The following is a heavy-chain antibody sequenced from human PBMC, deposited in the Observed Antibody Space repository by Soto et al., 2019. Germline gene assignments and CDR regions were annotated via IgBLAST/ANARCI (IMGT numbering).Heavy chain of an antibody. CDR2: INHSGST. V-gene: IGHV4-34*01. CDR1: GGSFSGYY. Sequence: SETLSLTCAVYGGSFSGYYWSWIRQPPGKGLEWIGEINHSGSTNYNPSLKSRVTISVDTSKNQFSLKLSSVTAADTAVYYCATTGTVPAANDYFDYWGQGTLVTVSS. D-gene: IGHD2-2*01. J-gene: IGHJ4*02. CDR3: ATTGTVPAANDYFDY.